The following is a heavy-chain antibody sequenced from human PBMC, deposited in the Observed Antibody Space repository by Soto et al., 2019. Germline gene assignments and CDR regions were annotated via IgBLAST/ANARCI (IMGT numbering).Heavy chain of an antibody. V-gene: IGHV1-69*02. Sequence: SVKVSCKASGGTFSSYTISWVRQAPGQGLEWMGRIIPILPIASYAQKFQGRVTITADKSTSTAYMELSSLRSEDTALYYCARGVVKAMSDDAFDIWGQGTMVTVSS. CDR3: ARGVVKAMSDDAFDI. D-gene: IGHD5-18*01. CDR2: IIPILPIA. CDR1: GGTFSSYT. J-gene: IGHJ3*02.